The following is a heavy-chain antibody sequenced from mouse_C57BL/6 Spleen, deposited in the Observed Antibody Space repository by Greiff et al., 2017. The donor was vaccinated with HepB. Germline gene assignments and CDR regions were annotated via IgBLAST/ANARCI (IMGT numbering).Heavy chain of an antibody. J-gene: IGHJ2*01. CDR3: ARKSNYYFDY. D-gene: IGHD2-5*01. Sequence: VQLQQSGAELVKPGASVKISCKASGYAFSSYWMNWVKQRPGKGLEWIGQIYPGDGDTNYNGKFKGKTTLTADKSYSTAYMQLSSLTAEDTAVYFCARKSNYYFDYWGQGTTLTVSS. V-gene: IGHV1-80*01. CDR2: IYPGDGDT. CDR1: GYAFSSYW.